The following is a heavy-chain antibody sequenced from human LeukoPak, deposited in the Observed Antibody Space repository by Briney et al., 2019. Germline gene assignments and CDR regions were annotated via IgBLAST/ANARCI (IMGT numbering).Heavy chain of an antibody. Sequence: GGSLRLSCAASGFTFSSYWMSWVRQAPGKGLEWVSSISGSGMLTYYADSVKGRFTISRDNSKNTLYLQMSSLRAEDTATFYCAKYYYDSGGRGNDAFDVRGQGTLVTVSS. V-gene: IGHV3-23*01. J-gene: IGHJ3*01. D-gene: IGHD3-22*01. CDR3: AKYYYDSGGRGNDAFDV. CDR1: GFTFSSYW. CDR2: ISGSGMLT.